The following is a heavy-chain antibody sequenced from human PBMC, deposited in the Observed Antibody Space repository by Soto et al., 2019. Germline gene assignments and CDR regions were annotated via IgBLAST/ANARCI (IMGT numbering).Heavy chain of an antibody. J-gene: IGHJ5*02. CDR3: APGLWFGSNWFDP. D-gene: IGHD3-10*01. Sequence: SGTLSVTCAVHGGSFGGDYWSWIRQPPGKGLEWIGEINHSGSTNYNPSLKSRVTISVDTSKNQFSLKLSSVTAADTAVYYCAPGLWFGSNWFDPWGQGTLVTVS. CDR2: INHSGST. CDR1: GGSFGGDY. V-gene: IGHV4-34*01.